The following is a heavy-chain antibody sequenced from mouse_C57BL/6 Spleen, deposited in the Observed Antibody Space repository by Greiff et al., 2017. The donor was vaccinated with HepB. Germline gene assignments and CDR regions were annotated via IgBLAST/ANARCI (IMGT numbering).Heavy chain of an antibody. CDR2: INPNNGGT. Sequence: EVQLQQSGPELVKPGASVKISCKASGYTFTDYYMNWVKQSHGKSLEWIGDINPNNGGTSYNQKFKGKATLTVDKSSSTAYMELRSLTSEDSAVYYCANSKGDAMDYWGQGTSVTVSS. CDR3: ANSKGDAMDY. D-gene: IGHD2-5*01. CDR1: GYTFTDYY. J-gene: IGHJ4*01. V-gene: IGHV1-26*01.